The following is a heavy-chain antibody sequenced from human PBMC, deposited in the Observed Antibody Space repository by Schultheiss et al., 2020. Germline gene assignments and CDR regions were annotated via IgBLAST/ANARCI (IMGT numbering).Heavy chain of an antibody. CDR2: ISHDGSNK. D-gene: IGHD3-22*01. CDR3: ARERTEYPDYYDSSGYHDAFDI. Sequence: GGSLRLSCAVSGFTFSSYSMNWVRQAPGKGLEWVALISHDGSNKYYGDSVKGRFTISRDNSKNTLYLQMSSLRPEDTAMYYCARERTEYPDYYDSSGYHDAFDIWGQGPMVTV. V-gene: IGHV3-30*03. CDR1: GFTFSSYS. J-gene: IGHJ3*02.